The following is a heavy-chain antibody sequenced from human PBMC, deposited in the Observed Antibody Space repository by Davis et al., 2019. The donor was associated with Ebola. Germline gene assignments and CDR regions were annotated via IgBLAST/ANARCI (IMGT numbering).Heavy chain of an antibody. CDR1: GYTFTSYY. CDR3: ARDRLYCASGDGQVVRCLLSDN. D-gene: IGHD6-6*01. Sequence: ASVKVSCKASGYTFTSYYMHWVRQAPGQGLEWMGIINPSGGSTSYAQKFQGRVTMTRDTSTSTVYMELSSLRSDDTAVYYCARDRLYCASGDGQVVRCLLSDNWGQGTLVTVSS. V-gene: IGHV1-46*01. J-gene: IGHJ4*02. CDR2: INPSGGST.